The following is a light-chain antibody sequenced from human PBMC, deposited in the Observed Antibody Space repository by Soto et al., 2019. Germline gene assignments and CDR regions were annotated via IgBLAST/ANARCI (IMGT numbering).Light chain of an antibody. Sequence: QSVLTQPASVSASPGQSITIPCTGTSSGVGSYNLVSWFQQHPGKVPKLLIYEGTKRPSGLSDRFSGSKSGTTASLTISGLQAEDEAHYYCYSYAGENLYVFGTGTKSPS. V-gene: IGLV2-23*01. CDR1: SSGVGSYNL. CDR2: EGT. CDR3: YSYAGENLYV. J-gene: IGLJ1*01.